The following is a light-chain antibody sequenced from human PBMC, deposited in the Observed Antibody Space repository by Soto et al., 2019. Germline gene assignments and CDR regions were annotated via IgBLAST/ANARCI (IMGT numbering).Light chain of an antibody. Sequence: EIVLTQSPGTLSLSPGERATLSCRASQSVSSSYLAWYQQKPGQAPRLLIYGASSRATGIPDRFSGSGSGTDFTLTIARLEPEALAVYYCQQYGRSPRTFGQGTKVEIK. J-gene: IGKJ1*01. CDR1: QSVSSSY. CDR2: GAS. V-gene: IGKV3-20*01. CDR3: QQYGRSPRT.